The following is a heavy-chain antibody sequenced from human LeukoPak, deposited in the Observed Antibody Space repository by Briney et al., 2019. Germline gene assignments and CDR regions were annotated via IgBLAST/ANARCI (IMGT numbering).Heavy chain of an antibody. CDR2: ISGSGGST. CDR1: GFTFSSYA. D-gene: IGHD1-7*01. CDR3: AKNYRSAYNWFDP. J-gene: IGHJ5*02. Sequence: GGSLRLSCAASGFTFSSYAMSWVRQAPGKGLEWVSAISGSGGSTYYADSVKGRFTFSRDNSKNTLYLQMNRLRAEDTAVYYCAKNYRSAYNWFDPWGQGTLVTVSS. V-gene: IGHV3-23*01.